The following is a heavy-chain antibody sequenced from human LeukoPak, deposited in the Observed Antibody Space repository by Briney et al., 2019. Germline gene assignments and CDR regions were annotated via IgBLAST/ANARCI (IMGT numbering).Heavy chain of an antibody. CDR1: GGSISSYY. D-gene: IGHD2-21*02. CDR3: AGGVTAGDY. Sequence: SETLSLTCTVSGGSISSYYWSWIRQPPGKGLEWIGYIYYSGSTNYNPSLKSRVTISVDTSKNQFSLKLSSVTAADTAVYYCAGGVTAGDYWGQGTLVTVSS. J-gene: IGHJ4*02. CDR2: IYYSGST. V-gene: IGHV4-59*01.